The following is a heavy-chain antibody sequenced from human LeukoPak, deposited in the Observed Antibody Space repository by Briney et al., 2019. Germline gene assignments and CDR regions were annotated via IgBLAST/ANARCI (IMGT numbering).Heavy chain of an antibody. J-gene: IGHJ4*02. CDR3: ARDQTTLLFDY. D-gene: IGHD4-17*01. CDR1: GYTFTDYN. V-gene: IGHV1-69*04. CDR2: IIPILGIA. Sequence: ASVKVSCKASGYTFTDYNMHWVRQAPGQGLEWMGRIIPILGIANYAQKFQGRVTITADKSTSTAYMELSSLRSEDTAVYYCARDQTTLLFDYWGQGTLVTVSS.